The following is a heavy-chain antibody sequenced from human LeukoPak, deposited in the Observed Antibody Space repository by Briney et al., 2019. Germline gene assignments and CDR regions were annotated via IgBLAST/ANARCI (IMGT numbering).Heavy chain of an antibody. Sequence: GGSLRLSCAASGFTFSRNWIRWVRQAPGKGLEWVANINQDGSEKYYVDSVKGRFTISRDNAKNSVYLQMNSQRAEDTAVYYCARDKDLSLMMQGVTPYFDYWGQGTLVTVAS. J-gene: IGHJ4*02. CDR2: INQDGSEK. V-gene: IGHV3-7*01. CDR3: ARDKDLSLMMQGVTPYFDY. CDR1: GFTFSRNW. D-gene: IGHD3-10*01.